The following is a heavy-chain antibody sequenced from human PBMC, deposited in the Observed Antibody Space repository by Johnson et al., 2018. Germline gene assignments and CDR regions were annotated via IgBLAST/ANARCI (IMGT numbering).Heavy chain of an antibody. J-gene: IGHJ4*02. D-gene: IGHD2-8*01. V-gene: IGHV3-7*01. Sequence: EVQLVESGGGLVPPGESVTLSCAASGFTFSSYWMSWVRQAPGKGLEWVAKLKEDGSEKYYVDSVKGRFTISRDNANSSLYLQMNSLRADDTAVYYCMVSRVGDYWGQGTLVTVSS. CDR2: LKEDGSEK. CDR3: MVSRVGDY. CDR1: GFTFSSYW.